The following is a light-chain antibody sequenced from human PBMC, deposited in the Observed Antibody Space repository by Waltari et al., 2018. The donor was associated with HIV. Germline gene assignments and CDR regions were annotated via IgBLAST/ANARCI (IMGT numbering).Light chain of an antibody. CDR3: QLWDTIPDRRV. CDR2: DDN. J-gene: IGLJ3*02. V-gene: IGLV3-21*02. CDR1: NIGSKT. Sequence: SYVLTQPPAVSVAPRQTARITCGGYNIGSKTVHWYQQKPTQAPVLVVYDDNNRPSGILERFSGSNSGNTATLTISRVEAGDEADYYCQLWDTIPDRRVFGGGTKLTVL.